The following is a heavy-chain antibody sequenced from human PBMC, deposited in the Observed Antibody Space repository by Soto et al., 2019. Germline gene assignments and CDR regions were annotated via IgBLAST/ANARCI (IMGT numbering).Heavy chain of an antibody. J-gene: IGHJ3*02. CDR1: GYTLTELS. D-gene: IGHD3-9*01. CDR3: ATDSKYYDILTGYSGLDAFDI. CDR2: FDPEDGET. V-gene: IGHV1-24*01. Sequence: GASVKVSCKVSGYTLTELSMHWVRQAPGKGLEWMGGFDPEDGETIYAQKFQGRVTMTEDTSTDTAYMELSSLRSEDTAVYYCATDSKYYDILTGYSGLDAFDIWGQGTMVTVSS.